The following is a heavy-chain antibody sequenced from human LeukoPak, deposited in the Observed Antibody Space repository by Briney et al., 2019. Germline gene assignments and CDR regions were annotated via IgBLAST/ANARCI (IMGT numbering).Heavy chain of an antibody. V-gene: IGHV1-2*02. J-gene: IGHJ4*02. D-gene: IGHD3-22*01. CDR3: ASVRSSASYYDAFDY. Sequence: ASVKVSCKASGYTFTGYYMQWVRQAPGQGLEWMGWINPNSGGTNYAQKFQGRVTMTRDTSISTAYMELNRLTSDDTAVYYCASVRSSASYYDAFDYWGQGTQVTVSS. CDR2: INPNSGGT. CDR1: GYTFTGYY.